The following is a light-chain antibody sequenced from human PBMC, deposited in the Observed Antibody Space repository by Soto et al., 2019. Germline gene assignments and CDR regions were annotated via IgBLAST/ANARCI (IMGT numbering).Light chain of an antibody. J-gene: IGKJ1*01. CDR3: QKYDSAPWT. CDR2: AAS. Sequence: DIQMTQSPSSLSASVRGRVTITCRASQGISNYLAWYQQKPGKVPKLLIYAASTLQSGVPSRFSGSGSGTDFTLTISSLQPEDVATYYCQKYDSAPWTFDQGTKVEIK. V-gene: IGKV1-27*01. CDR1: QGISNY.